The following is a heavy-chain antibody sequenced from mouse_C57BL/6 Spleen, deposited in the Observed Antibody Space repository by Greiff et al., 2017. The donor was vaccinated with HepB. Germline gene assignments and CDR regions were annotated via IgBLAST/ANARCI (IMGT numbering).Heavy chain of an antibody. V-gene: IGHV1-80*01. D-gene: IGHD2-4*01. J-gene: IGHJ2*01. Sequence: VQLQQSGAELVKPGASVKISCKASGYAFSSYWMNWVKQRPGKGLEWIGQIYPGDGDTNYNGKFKGKATLTADKSSSTAYMQLSSLTSEDSAVYFCAREDYDGIYYFDYWGQGTTLTVSS. CDR1: GYAFSSYW. CDR2: IYPGDGDT. CDR3: AREDYDGIYYFDY.